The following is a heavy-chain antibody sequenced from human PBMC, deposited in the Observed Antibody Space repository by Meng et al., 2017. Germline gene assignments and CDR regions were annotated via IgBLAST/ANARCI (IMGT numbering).Heavy chain of an antibody. Sequence: GESLKISCAASGFTFSSYAMSWVRQAPGKGLEWVSGIDGGGGSTWYADSVKGRFTISRDNAKNSLYLQMDSLRAEDTAVYYCARTPTVTTYGYWGQGALVTVSS. CDR3: ARTPTVTTYGY. CDR2: IDGGGGST. V-gene: IGHV3-23*01. J-gene: IGHJ4*02. D-gene: IGHD4-17*01. CDR1: GFTFSSYA.